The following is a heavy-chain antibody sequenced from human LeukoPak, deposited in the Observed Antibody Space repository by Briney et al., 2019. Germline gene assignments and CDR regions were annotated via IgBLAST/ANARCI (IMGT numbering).Heavy chain of an antibody. CDR2: ISGDGGST. D-gene: IGHD3-22*01. CDR3: ATNYYDSSGYYSYWYFDL. CDR1: GFTFDDYA. V-gene: IGHV3-43*02. J-gene: IGHJ2*01. Sequence: PGGSLSLSCGASGFTFDDYAMHWVRHAPGKGREWVSLISGDGGSTYYADSVKGRFTISRDNSKNSLYLQMNSPRTDDTALYYCATNYYDSSGYYSYWYFDLWGRGTLVTVSS.